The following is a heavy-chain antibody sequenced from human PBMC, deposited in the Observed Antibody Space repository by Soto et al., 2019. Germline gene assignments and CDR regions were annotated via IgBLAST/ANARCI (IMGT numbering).Heavy chain of an antibody. CDR3: ASGARGDCSGGNCYSGLG. CDR1: GFTFRSYS. CDR2: VSSGGTTK. D-gene: IGHD2-15*01. J-gene: IGHJ4*02. Sequence: EVQLVESGGGLVQRGGSLRLSCAASGFTFRSYSMNWARQAPGKGLEWVAYVSSGGTTKYYADSVKGQFTISRDDARNSLYLQMNSLRAEDTAVYYCASGARGDCSGGNCYSGLGWGQGTLVTVSS. V-gene: IGHV3-48*01.